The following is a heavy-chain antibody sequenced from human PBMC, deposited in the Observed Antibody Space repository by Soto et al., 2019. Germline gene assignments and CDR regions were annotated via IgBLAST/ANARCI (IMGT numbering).Heavy chain of an antibody. J-gene: IGHJ4*02. CDR3: ARGGVDYYDRSGYYYSEHDY. CDR2: IIPIFGTA. Sequence: QVQLVQSGAEVKKPGSSVKVSCKASGGTFSSYAISWVRQAPGQGLEWMGGIIPIFGTANYAQKFQGRVTITSSESRSTAYMELSSLRSEDTAVYYCARGGVDYYDRSGYYYSEHDYWGQGTLVTVSS. D-gene: IGHD3-22*01. V-gene: IGHV1-69*05. CDR1: GGTFSSYA.